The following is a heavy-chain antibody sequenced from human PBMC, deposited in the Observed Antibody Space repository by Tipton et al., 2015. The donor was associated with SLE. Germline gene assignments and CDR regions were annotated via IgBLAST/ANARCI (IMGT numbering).Heavy chain of an antibody. V-gene: IGHV4-4*08. CDR1: GGSISSYY. Sequence: LRLSCTVSGGSISSYYWSWIRQPPGKGLEWIGYIYTSGSTNYNPSLRSRVTISVDTSKNQFSLKLSSVTAADTAVYYCAGGPAAQGDGFDFWSQGTLVTVSS. J-gene: IGHJ3*01. CDR2: IYTSGST. D-gene: IGHD6-25*01. CDR3: AGGPAAQGDGFDF.